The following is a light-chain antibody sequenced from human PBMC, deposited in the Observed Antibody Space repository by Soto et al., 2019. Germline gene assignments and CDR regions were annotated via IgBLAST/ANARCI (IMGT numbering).Light chain of an antibody. J-gene: IGLJ2*01. CDR3: SSYTSSSTVV. CDR1: SSDVGGYNY. Sequence: QSALTQPATVSGSPGQSITISCTGTSSDVGGYNYVSWYQQHPGKAHKLMIYEVSNRPSGVSNRFSGSKSGNTASLTISGLQAEDEADYYCSSYTSSSTVVFGGGTKLTVL. V-gene: IGLV2-14*01. CDR2: EVS.